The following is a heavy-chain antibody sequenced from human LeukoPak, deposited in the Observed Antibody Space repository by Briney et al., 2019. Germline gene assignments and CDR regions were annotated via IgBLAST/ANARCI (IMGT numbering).Heavy chain of an antibody. CDR3: ARGPTLVRGVIMPDSVGGMDV. CDR2: MNPNSGNT. V-gene: IGHV1-8*02. Sequence: ASVKVSCKTSGYAFTNYHITWVRQAPGQGLEWMGWMNPNSGNTRYAQKVQGRITMTRDTSISTAYMELSSLRSEDTAVYYCARGPTLVRGVIMPDSVGGMDVWGQGTTVTVSS. CDR1: GYAFTNYH. J-gene: IGHJ6*02. D-gene: IGHD3-10*01.